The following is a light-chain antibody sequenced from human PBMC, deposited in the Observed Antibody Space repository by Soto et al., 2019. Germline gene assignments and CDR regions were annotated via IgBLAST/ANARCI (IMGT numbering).Light chain of an antibody. CDR2: DVS. Sequence: QSALTQPASVSGSPGQSITISCTRTSSDVGGYNYVSWYQQHPGKAPKLMIYDVSNRPSGVSNRFSGSKSGNTASLTISGLQAEDEADYYCSSYTRSSTLYVVFAGGTKVTVL. V-gene: IGLV2-14*01. J-gene: IGLJ2*01. CDR3: SSYTRSSTLYVV. CDR1: SSDVGGYNY.